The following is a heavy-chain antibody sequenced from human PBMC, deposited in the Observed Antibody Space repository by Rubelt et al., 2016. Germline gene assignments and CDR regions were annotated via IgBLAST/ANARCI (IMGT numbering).Heavy chain of an antibody. CDR2: ISSSSSYT. D-gene: IGHD3-3*01. J-gene: IGHJ6*02. CDR3: ARDFAQLRFLEWLSTPAVGYYGMDV. CDR1: GFTFSDYY. V-gene: IGHV3-11*06. Sequence: QVQLVESGGGLVKPGGSLRLSCAASGFTFSDYYMSWIRQAPGKGLEWVSYISSSSSYTNYADSVKGRFTISRDNAKNSLYLQMNSLRGEDTAVYYCARDFAQLRFLEWLSTPAVGYYGMDVWGQGTTVTVSS.